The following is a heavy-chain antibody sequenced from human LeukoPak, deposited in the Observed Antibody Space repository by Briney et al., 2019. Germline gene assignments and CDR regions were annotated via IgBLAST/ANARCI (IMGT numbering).Heavy chain of an antibody. D-gene: IGHD2-15*01. Sequence: GSLRLSCAASGFTLSSYAMSWVRQAPGKGLEWVSAISGSGGSTYYADSVKGRFTISRDNSKNTLYLQMSSLRAEDTAVYYCAKTVGYCSGGSCQTAYYYYYMDVWGKGTTVTISS. CDR2: ISGSGGST. CDR1: GFTLSSYA. J-gene: IGHJ6*03. V-gene: IGHV3-23*01. CDR3: AKTVGYCSGGSCQTAYYYYYMDV.